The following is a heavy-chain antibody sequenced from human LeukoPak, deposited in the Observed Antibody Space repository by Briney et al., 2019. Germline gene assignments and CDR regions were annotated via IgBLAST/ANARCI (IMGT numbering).Heavy chain of an antibody. J-gene: IGHJ4*02. CDR1: GFG. CDR2: IWYDGSNK. Sequence: GRSLRLSCAASGFGMHWVRQAPGKGLEWVAIIWYDGSNKYYSDSVKGRFNISRDNSKNTLYLQMNSLRAEDTAVYYCARDLMGEDNYWGQGTLVTVSS. D-gene: IGHD1-26*01. CDR3: ARDLMGEDNY. V-gene: IGHV3-33*01.